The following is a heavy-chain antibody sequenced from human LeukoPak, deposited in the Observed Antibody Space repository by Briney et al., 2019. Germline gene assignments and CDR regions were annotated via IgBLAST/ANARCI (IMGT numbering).Heavy chain of an antibody. Sequence: PSGTLSLTCAVSGGSISSSNWWSWVRQPPGKGLEWIGEIYHSGSTNYNPSLKSRVTISVDKSKNQFSLKLSSVTAADTAVYYCARWAVAGYYYYGMDVWGQGTTVTVSS. CDR1: GGSISSSNW. V-gene: IGHV4-4*02. D-gene: IGHD6-19*01. J-gene: IGHJ6*02. CDR2: IYHSGST. CDR3: ARWAVAGYYYYGMDV.